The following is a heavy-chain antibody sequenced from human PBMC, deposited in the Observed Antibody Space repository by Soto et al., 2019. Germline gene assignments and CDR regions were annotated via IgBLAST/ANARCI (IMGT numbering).Heavy chain of an antibody. V-gene: IGHV3-30-3*01. J-gene: IGHJ4*02. D-gene: IGHD3-3*01. Sequence: QVQLVESGGGVVQPGRSLRLSCAASGFTFSRHTMHWVLQAPGKGLGWVAAISDAGSNTYYADSVKGRFTISRDNSKHTLDLQMNNLSSEDTAVHHWARAVDYDLWSGFNTNGYYFDDWGQGTLVTVSS. CDR1: GFTFSRHT. CDR2: ISDAGSNT. CDR3: ARAVDYDLWSGFNTNGYYFDD.